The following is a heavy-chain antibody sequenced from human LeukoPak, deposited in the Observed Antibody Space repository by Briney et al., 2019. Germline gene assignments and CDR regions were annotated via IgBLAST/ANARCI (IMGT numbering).Heavy chain of an antibody. D-gene: IGHD3-10*01. CDR2: ISYDGSNK. Sequence: GRSLRLSCAASGFTFSSYGMHWVRQASGKGLEWVAVISYDGSNKYYADSVEGRFTISRDNSKNTLYLQMNSLRAEDTAVYYCARLAMVRGVIRRFDPWGQGTLVTVSS. CDR3: ARLAMVRGVIRRFDP. CDR1: GFTFSSYG. J-gene: IGHJ5*02. V-gene: IGHV3-30*03.